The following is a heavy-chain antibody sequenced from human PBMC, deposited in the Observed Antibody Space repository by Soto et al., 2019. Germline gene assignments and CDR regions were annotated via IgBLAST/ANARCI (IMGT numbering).Heavy chain of an antibody. CDR3: ARDVAASADAFDI. V-gene: IGHV4-31*03. CDR1: GGSISSVGYY. J-gene: IGHJ3*02. CDR2: IYYSGST. D-gene: IGHD2-15*01. Sequence: QVQLQESGPGLVKPSKTLSLTCTVSGGSISSVGYYWSWIRQHPGKGLEWIVYIYYSGSTYYNPSLKSRVTISVDTSKNQFSLKLSSVTAADTAVYYCARDVAASADAFDIWVQGTMVTVSS.